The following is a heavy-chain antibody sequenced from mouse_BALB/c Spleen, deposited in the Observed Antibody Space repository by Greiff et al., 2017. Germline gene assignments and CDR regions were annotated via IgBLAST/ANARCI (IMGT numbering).Heavy chain of an antibody. V-gene: IGHV5-17*02. CDR1: GFTFSSFG. CDR3: ARNEARGFDY. J-gene: IGHJ2*01. CDR2: ISSGSSTI. Sequence: EVKLMESGGGLVQPGGSRKLSCAASGFTFSSFGMHWVRQAPEKGLEWVAYISSGSSTIYYADTVKGRFTISRDNPKNTLFLQMTSLRSEDTAMYYCARNEARGFDYWGQGTTLTVSS.